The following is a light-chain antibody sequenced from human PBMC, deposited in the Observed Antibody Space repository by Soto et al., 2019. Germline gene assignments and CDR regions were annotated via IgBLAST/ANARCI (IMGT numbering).Light chain of an antibody. V-gene: IGKV3-15*01. J-gene: IGKJ5*01. CDR2: GAS. CDR1: QSVSKS. CDR3: QQYNNWPPIT. Sequence: EIVMTQSPATLSVSPGERATLSCRASQSVSKSLAWYQQKPSQAPRLLIFGASTRATGIPARFSGSGSETEFTLTFSSLQSEDFAVYYCQQYNNWPPITFGQGTRLEIK.